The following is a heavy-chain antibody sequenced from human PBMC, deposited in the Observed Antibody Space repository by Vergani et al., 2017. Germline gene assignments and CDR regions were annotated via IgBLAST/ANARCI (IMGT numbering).Heavy chain of an antibody. CDR3: ARDRSMVVAAMGY. CDR1: GFTFSNYA. CDR2: ISYDGSNK. V-gene: IGHV3-30*04. J-gene: IGHJ4*02. Sequence: QVPLVESGGGVVQPGRSLRLSCAASGFTFSNYAMHWLRQAPGKGLEWVAVISYDGSNKYYADSVKGRFTISRDNSKNTLYLQMNSLRADDTAVYYCARDRSMVVAAMGYWGQGTLVTVSS. D-gene: IGHD2-15*01.